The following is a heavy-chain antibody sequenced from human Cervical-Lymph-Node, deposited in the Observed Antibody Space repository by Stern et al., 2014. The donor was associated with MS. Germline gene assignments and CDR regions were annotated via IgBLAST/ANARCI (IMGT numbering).Heavy chain of an antibody. CDR3: ALGGFGHYFEY. CDR1: GGTFSSSD. V-gene: IGHV1-69*01. J-gene: IGHJ4*02. D-gene: IGHD3-10*01. CDR2: IIPIIGTA. Sequence: VQLVESWAEVQKPGSSVKVSCRASGGTFSSSDISWGRQAPGQGLERMGGIIPIIGTANYAQKYQGRVTITADESTSTAYMELSSLRSEDTAIYYCALGGFGHYFEYWGQGTLVTVSS.